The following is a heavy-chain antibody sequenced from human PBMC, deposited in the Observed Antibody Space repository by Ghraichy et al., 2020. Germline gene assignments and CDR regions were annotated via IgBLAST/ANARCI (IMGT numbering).Heavy chain of an antibody. CDR1: GFTFSSYS. V-gene: IGHV3-48*02. CDR2: ISSSSSTI. J-gene: IGHJ4*02. Sequence: GGSLRLSCAASGFTFSSYSMNWVRQAPGKGLEWVSYISSSSSTIYYADSVKGRFTISRDNAKNSLYLQMNSLRDEDTAVYYCGGLATFDFDYWGQGTLVTVSS. CDR3: GGLATFDFDY.